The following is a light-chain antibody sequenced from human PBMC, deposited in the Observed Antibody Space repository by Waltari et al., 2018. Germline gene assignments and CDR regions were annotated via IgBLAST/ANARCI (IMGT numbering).Light chain of an antibody. V-gene: IGLV2-11*01. J-gene: IGLJ3*02. CDR3: CSYVGSNIYWV. Sequence: QSALTQPRSVSGSPGQSVTIACTGPSSDLGGYNYVSWYQQHPDTAPKLIIYDIKKRPSGVPDRFSGSKSGNTASLTISGLQAEDEADYYCCSYVGSNIYWVFGGGTKLTVL. CDR1: SSDLGGYNY. CDR2: DIK.